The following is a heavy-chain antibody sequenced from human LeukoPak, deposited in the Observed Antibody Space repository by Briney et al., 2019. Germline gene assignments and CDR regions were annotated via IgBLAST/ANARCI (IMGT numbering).Heavy chain of an antibody. J-gene: IGHJ6*03. CDR2: IYHSGST. D-gene: IGHD2-15*01. CDR3: AVQGYCSGGSCPDYYYYMDV. V-gene: IGHV4-38-2*01. Sequence: GSLRLSCVASGFTSSSYWMSWVRQAPGKGLEWIGSIYHSGSTYYNPSLKSRVTISVDTSKNQFSLKLSSVTAADTAVYYCAVQGYCSGGSCPDYYYYMDVWGKGTTVTVSS. CDR1: GFTSSSYW.